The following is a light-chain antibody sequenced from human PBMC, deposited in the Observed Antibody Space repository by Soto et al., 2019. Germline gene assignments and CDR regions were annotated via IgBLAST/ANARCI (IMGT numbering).Light chain of an antibody. CDR1: SSDVGGSNH. J-gene: IGLJ1*01. Sequence: QSALTQPRSVSASPGQSVTISCTGSSSDVGGSNHVSWYQHHPGKAPKFIIYDVTKRPLGVPDRFSGSKSGNTASLTISGLQAEDEADYYCCSYAGTYTFVFGTGTKVTVL. V-gene: IGLV2-11*01. CDR3: CSYAGTYTFV. CDR2: DVT.